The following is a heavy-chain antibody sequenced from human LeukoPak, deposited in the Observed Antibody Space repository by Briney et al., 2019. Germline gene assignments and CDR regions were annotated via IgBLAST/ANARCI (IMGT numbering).Heavy chain of an antibody. CDR2: LSGSGGNT. Sequence: GGSLRLSCAASGVTFSNFGMTWVRQAPGEGLEWVSALSGSGGNTSYADSVKGRFTISRDNSKNTLYLQMNSLRAEDTAVYYCANNDDNQGPGGSWGQGTLVTVSS. CDR3: ANNDDNQGPGGS. J-gene: IGHJ4*02. V-gene: IGHV3-23*01. CDR1: GVTFSNFG. D-gene: IGHD2-15*01.